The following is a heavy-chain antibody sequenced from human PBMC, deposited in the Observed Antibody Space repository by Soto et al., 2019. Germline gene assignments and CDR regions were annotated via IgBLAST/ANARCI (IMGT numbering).Heavy chain of an antibody. D-gene: IGHD2-2*01. V-gene: IGHV3-7*01. CDR3: ARSRRVRFYWYFDL. Sequence: GGSLRLSCAVSGFTFSSYWMSWVRQAPGKGLEWVANIKQDGSEKNYVDSVKGRFTISRDNAKNSLYLQMNSLRAEDTAVYYCARSRRVRFYWYFDLWGRGALVTVSS. CDR1: GFTFSSYW. J-gene: IGHJ2*01. CDR2: IKQDGSEK.